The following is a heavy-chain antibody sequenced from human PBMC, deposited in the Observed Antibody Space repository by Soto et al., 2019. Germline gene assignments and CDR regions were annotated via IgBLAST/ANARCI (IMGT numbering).Heavy chain of an antibody. Sequence: EVQLLDSGGGLVQPGGSLRLSCAASGFTFSRYAMSWVRQAPGKGLEWVSAISGSGGSTYYADSVKGRFTISRDNSKNTLYLKMTSLRAEDTAVYYCATNNLFGSGTKDYWGPGTLVTVSS. J-gene: IGHJ4*02. CDR3: ATNNLFGSGTKDY. D-gene: IGHD3-10*01. CDR1: GFTFSRYA. V-gene: IGHV3-23*01. CDR2: ISGSGGST.